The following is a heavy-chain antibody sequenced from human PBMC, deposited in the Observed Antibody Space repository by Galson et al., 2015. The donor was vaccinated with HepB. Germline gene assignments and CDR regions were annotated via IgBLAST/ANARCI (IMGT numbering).Heavy chain of an antibody. D-gene: IGHD3-3*01. V-gene: IGHV5-51*01. CDR3: ARAPLSFLSGFYSACSDIDC. CDR1: GYSFSNYW. CDR2: IYPDASET. J-gene: IGHJ4*02. Sequence: QSGAEVKKPGESLKLSCKGAGYSFSNYWIAWVRQMPGKGLEWMGIIYPDASETRYSPSFHGHATISADRSSGTAYLQWSSLKASDTAMYYCARAPLSFLSGFYSACSDIDCWGQGTLVTVSS.